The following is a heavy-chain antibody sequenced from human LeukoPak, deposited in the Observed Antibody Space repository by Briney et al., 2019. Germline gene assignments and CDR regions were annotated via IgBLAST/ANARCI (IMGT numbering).Heavy chain of an antibody. CDR1: GGTFSSYA. J-gene: IGHJ6*03. Sequence: SVKVSCKASGGTFSSYAISWVRQAPGQGLEWMGGIIPIFGTANYAQKFQGRVTMTADKSTSTVYMELSSLRSEDTGIYYCAKDIISADTPRGYYFYYMDVWGKGTTVTISS. V-gene: IGHV1-69*06. CDR3: AKDIISADTPRGYYFYYMDV. D-gene: IGHD2-2*02. CDR2: IIPIFGTA.